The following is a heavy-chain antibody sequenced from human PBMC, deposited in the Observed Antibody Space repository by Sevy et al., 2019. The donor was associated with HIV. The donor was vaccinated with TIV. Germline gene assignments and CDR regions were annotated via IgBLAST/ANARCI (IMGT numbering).Heavy chain of an antibody. CDR2: IKQDGTEK. Sequence: GESLKISCAASGFTFSNYWLSWVRQAPGKGLEGVANIKQDGTEKFYVDSVKGRFIISRDNAKNSLFWHMNSRRAEDTAIYYWARERRVEYGGHDYGGQGTLVTVSS. CDR1: GFTFSNYW. CDR3: ARERRVEYGGHDY. J-gene: IGHJ4*02. D-gene: IGHD3-10*01. V-gene: IGHV3-7*03.